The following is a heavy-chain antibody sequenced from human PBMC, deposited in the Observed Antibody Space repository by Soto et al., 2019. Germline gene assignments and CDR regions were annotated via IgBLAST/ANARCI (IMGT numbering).Heavy chain of an antibody. Sequence: SETLSLTCTVSGGSISSHYWSWIRQPPGKGLEWIGYIYYSGSTNYNPSLKSRVTISVDTSKNPFSLKLSSVTAADTAVYYCARLYDTSRGSFDYWGQGTLVTVFS. CDR3: ARLYDTSRGSFDY. CDR1: GGSISSHY. CDR2: IYYSGST. D-gene: IGHD3-22*01. J-gene: IGHJ4*02. V-gene: IGHV4-59*11.